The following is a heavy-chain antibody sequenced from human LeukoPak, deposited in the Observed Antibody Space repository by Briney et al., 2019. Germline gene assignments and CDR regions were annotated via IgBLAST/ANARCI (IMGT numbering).Heavy chain of an antibody. V-gene: IGHV3-7*01. CDR3: ARGGGWYFDY. J-gene: IGHJ4*02. Sequence: PGGSLRLSCAASGFTFRSCWMSWVRQAPGKGLEWVANINQGGSVKYYVDSVKGRFTISRDNAKNSLYLQMNSLRVEDTAVYYCARGGGWYFDYWGQGALITASS. CDR1: GFTFRSCW. CDR2: INQGGSVK. D-gene: IGHD6-19*01.